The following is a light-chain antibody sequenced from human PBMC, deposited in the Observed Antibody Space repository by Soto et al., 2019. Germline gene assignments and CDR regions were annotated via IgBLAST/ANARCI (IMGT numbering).Light chain of an antibody. CDR1: SSNIGSNS. Sequence: QPVLTQPPSASGTPGQRVTISCSGNSSNIGSNSVYWYQQFPGTAPKLLIYRDSQRPSGVPDRFSGSKSGTSASLAISGLRSEDEADYHCAAWDGSLRALLFGGGTQLTVL. CDR2: RDS. J-gene: IGLJ2*01. CDR3: AAWDGSLRALL. V-gene: IGLV1-47*01.